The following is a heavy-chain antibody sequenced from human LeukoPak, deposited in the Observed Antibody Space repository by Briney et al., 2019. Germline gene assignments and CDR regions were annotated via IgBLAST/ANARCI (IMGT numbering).Heavy chain of an antibody. CDR2: ISSSSSYI. Sequence: PGGSLRLSCAASGFTFSSYSMNWVRQAPGKGLEWVSSISSSSSYIYYADSVKGRFTISRDNAKNSLYLQMNSLRAEDTAVCYCARDLEWLVPLFDYWGQGTLVTVSS. V-gene: IGHV3-21*01. CDR3: ARDLEWLVPLFDY. J-gene: IGHJ4*02. D-gene: IGHD6-19*01. CDR1: GFTFSSYS.